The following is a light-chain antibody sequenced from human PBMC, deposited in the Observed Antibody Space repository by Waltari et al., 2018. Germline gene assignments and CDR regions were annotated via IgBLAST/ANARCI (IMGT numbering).Light chain of an antibody. CDR3: AAWDDSLSGPV. CDR1: SSDIGSTY. J-gene: IGLJ3*02. V-gene: IGLV1-47*01. CDR2: RSN. Sequence: QSVLTQPPSASGTPGQRVTISCSGSSSDIGSTYVYWYQQLPGTAPKLLSYRSNQRPSGVPDRFSGSRSGTSASLAISGLRSEDEADYHCAAWDDSLSGPVFGGGTKLTVL.